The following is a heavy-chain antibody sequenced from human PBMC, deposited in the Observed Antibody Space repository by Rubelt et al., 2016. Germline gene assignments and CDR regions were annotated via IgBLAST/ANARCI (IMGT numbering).Heavy chain of an antibody. J-gene: IGHJ4*02. Sequence: QVQVVQSGAEVKEPGASVKVSCKASGHTFSGHYIHWVRQSPGQGLEWMGWVSPNNGGKNSAQKFQGRVTMTRDQCSSTAYMELNGRGVDDTAIDYCARRGSGMGPDYWGQGTLVTVSS. D-gene: IGHD3-10*01. CDR3: ARRGSGMGPDY. CDR1: GHTFSGHY. V-gene: IGHV1-2*02. CDR2: VSPNNGGK.